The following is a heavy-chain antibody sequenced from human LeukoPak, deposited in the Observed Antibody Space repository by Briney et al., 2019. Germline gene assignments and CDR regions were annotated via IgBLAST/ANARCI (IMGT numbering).Heavy chain of an antibody. J-gene: IGHJ6*03. CDR2: LSWNSGSI. D-gene: IGHD6-19*01. CDR3: AKDISGGIYYYYMDV. V-gene: IGHV3-9*03. CDR1: GFTFDDYA. Sequence: AGGSLRLSCAASGFTFDDYAMHWVRQAPGQDREWVSGLSWNSGSIGYADSVKGRFTISRDNAKNSLYLQMNSLRAEDMALYYCAKDISGGIYYYYMDVWGKGTTVTVSS.